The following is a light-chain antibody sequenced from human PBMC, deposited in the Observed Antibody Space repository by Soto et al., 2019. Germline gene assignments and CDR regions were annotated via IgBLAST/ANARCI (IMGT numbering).Light chain of an antibody. CDR1: QSVSSS. J-gene: IGKJ5*01. CDR3: QQRSNWPPVT. CDR2: DAS. V-gene: IGKV3-11*01. Sequence: EIVLTQSPATLSFSPGERATLSCRASQSVSSSLACYQQKPGQAPRLLIYDASDRATGIPARFSGSGSGTDFTLTISSLEPEDFAVYYCQQRSNWPPVTFGQGTRLEIK.